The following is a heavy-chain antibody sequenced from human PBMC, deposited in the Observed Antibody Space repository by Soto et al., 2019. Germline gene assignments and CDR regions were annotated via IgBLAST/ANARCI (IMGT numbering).Heavy chain of an antibody. CDR1: GGSISSSSYY. CDR2: IYYSGST. D-gene: IGHD2-8*01. Sequence: SETLSLTCTVSGGSISSSSYYWGWIRQPPGKGLEWIGSIYYSGSTYYNPSLKSRVTISVDTSKNQFSLKLSSVTAADTAVYYCAXLRSGYCTNGVCFGFDYWGQGTLVTVSS. J-gene: IGHJ4*02. CDR3: AXLRSGYCTNGVCFGFDY. V-gene: IGHV4-39*01.